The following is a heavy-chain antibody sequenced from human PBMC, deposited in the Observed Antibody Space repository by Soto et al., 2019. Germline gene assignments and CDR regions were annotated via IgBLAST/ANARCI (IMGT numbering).Heavy chain of an antibody. CDR2: ISSSSSYI. CDR3: ARVGGSYPFDY. J-gene: IGHJ4*02. Sequence: GGSLRLSCAASGFTFSSYSMNWVRQAPGKGLEWVSSISSSSSYIYYADSVKGRFTISRDNAKNSLYLQMNSLRAEDTAVYYCARVGGSYPFDYWGQGTLVTSPQ. CDR1: GFTFSSYS. D-gene: IGHD1-26*01. V-gene: IGHV3-21*01.